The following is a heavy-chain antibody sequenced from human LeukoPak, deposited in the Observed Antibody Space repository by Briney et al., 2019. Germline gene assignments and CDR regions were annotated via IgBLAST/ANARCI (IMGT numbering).Heavy chain of an antibody. J-gene: IGHJ4*02. CDR3: ARAGYYDVFTGYFD. CDR1: GFTFSSYW. Sequence: GGSLRLSCAASGFTFSSYWMSWVRQAPGKGLEWVANIKQGGSEKHYVDSVKGRFIISRDNAKNSLYLQMNSLRAEDTAMYYCARAGYYDVFTGYFDWGQGTLVTVSS. CDR2: IKQGGSEK. D-gene: IGHD3-9*01. V-gene: IGHV3-7*03.